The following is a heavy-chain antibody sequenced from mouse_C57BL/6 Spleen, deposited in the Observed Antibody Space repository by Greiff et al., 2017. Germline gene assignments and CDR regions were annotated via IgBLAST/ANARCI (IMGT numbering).Heavy chain of an antibody. CDR1: GYTFTSYG. J-gene: IGHJ1*03. V-gene: IGHV1-81*01. CDR2: IYPRSGNT. CDR3: ARGRNYYGSSPEYFDV. D-gene: IGHD1-1*01. Sequence: QVQLQQSGAELARPGASVKLSCKASGYTFTSYGISWVKQRTGQGLEWIGEIYPRSGNTYYNEKFKGKATLTADKSSSTAYMELRSLTSEDSAVYFGARGRNYYGSSPEYFDVWGTGTTVTVSS.